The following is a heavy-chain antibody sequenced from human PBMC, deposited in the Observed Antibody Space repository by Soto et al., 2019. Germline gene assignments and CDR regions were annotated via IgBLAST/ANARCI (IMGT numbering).Heavy chain of an antibody. J-gene: IGHJ4*02. V-gene: IGHV4-38-2*02. CDR2: IYHSGST. Sequence: SETLSLTCTVSGYSISSGYYWGWIRQPPGKGLEWIGSIYHSGSTYYNPSLKSRVTISVDTSKNQFSLKLSSVTAADTAVYYCARAHTIAAADTYYFDYWGQGTLVTVSS. CDR3: ARAHTIAAADTYYFDY. D-gene: IGHD6-13*01. CDR1: GYSISSGYY.